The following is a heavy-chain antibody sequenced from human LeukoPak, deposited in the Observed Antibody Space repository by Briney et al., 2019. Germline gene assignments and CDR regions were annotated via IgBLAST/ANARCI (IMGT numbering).Heavy chain of an antibody. CDR3: ARGSAVAGTFDL. D-gene: IGHD6-19*01. V-gene: IGHV4-34*01. CDR2: INDSGSS. J-gene: IGHJ2*01. Sequence: SETLSLTCAVYGGSFSGYYWSWIRQPPGKGLEWIGEINDSGSSTYTPSLKNRVTISLDTSKNQFSLKVFSMTAADTAVYYCARGSAVAGTFDLWGRGTLVTVSS. CDR1: GGSFSGYY.